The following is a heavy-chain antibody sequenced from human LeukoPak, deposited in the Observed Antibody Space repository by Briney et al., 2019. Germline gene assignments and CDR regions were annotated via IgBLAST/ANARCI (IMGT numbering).Heavy chain of an antibody. CDR3: ASAGSGSYYYSDY. J-gene: IGHJ4*02. Sequence: PSETLSLTCTVSGGSISSYYWSWIRQPPGKGLEWIGYIYYSGYTNYNPSLKSRVTISVDTSKSQFSLKLSSVTAADTAVYYCASAGSGSYYYSDYWGQGTLVTVSS. V-gene: IGHV4-59*08. CDR1: GGSISSYY. D-gene: IGHD3-10*01. CDR2: IYYSGYT.